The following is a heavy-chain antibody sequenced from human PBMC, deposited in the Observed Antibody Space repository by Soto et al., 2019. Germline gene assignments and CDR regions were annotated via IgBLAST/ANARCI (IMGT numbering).Heavy chain of an antibody. D-gene: IGHD3-10*01. CDR2: INPSGGST. J-gene: IGHJ4*01. Sequence: APVEASCKASGYTFTSYYMYWARHSTEQGHERMGIINPSGGSTSYAQKFQGRVTMTRDTSTSTVYMELRSLRSEDTAVYYCAKASRWEGAGSYYNLAFDYCGHGPPVTSP. V-gene: IGHV1-46*01. CDR3: AKASRWEGAGSYYNLAFDY. CDR1: GYTFTSYY.